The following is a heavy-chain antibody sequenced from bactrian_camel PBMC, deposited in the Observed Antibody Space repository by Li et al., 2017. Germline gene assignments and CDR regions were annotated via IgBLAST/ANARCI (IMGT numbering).Heavy chain of an antibody. D-gene: IGHD2*01. J-gene: IGHJ4*01. CDR2: VHTDGTT. CDR3: AASDWARYCSGGPRPYEYKH. CDR1: GYTYSSSC. V-gene: IGHV3S10*01. Sequence: VQLVESGGGSVQAGGSLRLTCVASGYTYSSSCMGWFRQAPGKEREGVAVVHTDGTTNYADSVKGRFNISQDAKNTVYLQMNSLKPDDTAMYYCAASDWARYCSGGPRPYEYKHWGHGTQVTVS.